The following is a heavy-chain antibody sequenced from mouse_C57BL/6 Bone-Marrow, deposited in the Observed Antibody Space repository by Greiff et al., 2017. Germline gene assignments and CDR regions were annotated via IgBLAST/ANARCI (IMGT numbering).Heavy chain of an antibody. D-gene: IGHD2-5*01. CDR3: ALYYSNPYAMDY. CDR1: GYTFTSYW. Sequence: QVQLQQPGAELVKPGASVKVSCKASGYTFTSYWMHWVKQRPGQGLEWIGRIHPSDSDTNYNQKFKGKATLTVDKSSSTAYMQLSSLTSEDSAVSYCALYYSNPYAMDYWGQGTSVTVSS. CDR2: IHPSDSDT. V-gene: IGHV1-74*01. J-gene: IGHJ4*01.